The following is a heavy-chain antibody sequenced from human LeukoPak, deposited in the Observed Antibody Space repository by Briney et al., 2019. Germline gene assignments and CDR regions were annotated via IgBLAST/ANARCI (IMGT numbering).Heavy chain of an antibody. D-gene: IGHD5-12*01. CDR3: ARGPQWLRFSCGFDY. Sequence: SETLSLTCAVYGGSFSGYYWSWIRQPPGKGLERIGEINHSGSTNYNPSLKSRVTISVDTSKNQFSLKLSSVTAADTAVYYCARGPQWLRFSCGFDYWGQGTLVTVSS. CDR2: INHSGST. CDR1: GGSFSGYY. J-gene: IGHJ4*02. V-gene: IGHV4-34*01.